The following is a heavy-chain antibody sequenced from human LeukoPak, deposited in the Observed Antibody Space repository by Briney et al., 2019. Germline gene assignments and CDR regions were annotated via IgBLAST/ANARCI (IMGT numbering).Heavy chain of an antibody. CDR1: GGAFSSYS. V-gene: IGHV1-69*13. Sequence: ASVKVSCKASGGAFSSYSISWVRQAPGQGLEWMGGIIPIFGTANYAQKFQGRVTITADASTSTAYMELSSLRSGDTAVYYCARVSRTTMVRGVITFDFWGQGTLVTVSS. J-gene: IGHJ4*02. D-gene: IGHD3-10*01. CDR3: ARVSRTTMVRGVITFDF. CDR2: IIPIFGTA.